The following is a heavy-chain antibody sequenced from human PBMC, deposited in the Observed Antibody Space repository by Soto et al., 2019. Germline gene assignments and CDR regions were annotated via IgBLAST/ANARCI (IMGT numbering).Heavy chain of an antibody. CDR2: INYSGST. CDR1: GGSISSGGYY. J-gene: IGHJ4*02. V-gene: IGHV4-31*03. Sequence: QVQLQESGPGLVKPSQTLSLTCTVSGGSISSGGYYWSWIRQHPGKGLEWIGYINYSGSTYYNPSLKSRVTKSVDPSKHQFSLRLSSVTAADTAVYYCARDRLLTAFDYWGQGTLVTVSS. CDR3: ARDRLLTAFDY. D-gene: IGHD2-21*02.